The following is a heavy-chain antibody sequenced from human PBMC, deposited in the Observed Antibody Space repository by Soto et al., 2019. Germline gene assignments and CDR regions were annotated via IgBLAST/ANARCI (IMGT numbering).Heavy chain of an antibody. V-gene: IGHV4-39*01. CDR2: IYYSGST. CDR3: AGDHSSGY. Sequence: PSETLSLTCTVFGGSISSSSYYWGWIRQPPGKGLEWIGSIYYSGSTYYNPSLKSRVTISVDTSKNQFSLKLSSVTAADTAVYYCAGDHSSGYWGQGTLVTVSS. J-gene: IGHJ4*02. CDR1: GGSISSSSYY. D-gene: IGHD6-19*01.